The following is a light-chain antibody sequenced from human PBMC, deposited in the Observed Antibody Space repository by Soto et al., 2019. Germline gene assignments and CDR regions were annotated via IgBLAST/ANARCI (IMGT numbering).Light chain of an antibody. J-gene: IGLJ2*01. V-gene: IGLV1-44*01. CDR2: DNN. CDR3: ATWDGSLSAVV. Sequence: QPVLTQPPSATGTPGQRVTISCSGSTSNIGSNAVYWYQQLPGTAPNVLMYDNNQRPSGVPDRFSGSKSGTSASLAISGLQSDDEADYYCATWDGSLSAVVFGGGTKLTVL. CDR1: TSNIGSNA.